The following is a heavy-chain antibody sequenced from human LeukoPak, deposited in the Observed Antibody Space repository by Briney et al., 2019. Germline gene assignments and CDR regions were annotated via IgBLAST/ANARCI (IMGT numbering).Heavy chain of an antibody. CDR1: GGSISSYY. CDR2: IYTSGST. D-gene: IGHD2/OR15-2a*01. Sequence: SETLSLTCTVSGGSISSYYWSWIRQPAGKGLEWIGRIYTSGSTNYNPSLKSRVTISLETSKNQFSLKLSSVTAADTAVYYCAGHHPRNTVDFWGQGTLVTVSS. CDR3: AGHHPRNTVDF. J-gene: IGHJ4*02. V-gene: IGHV4-4*07.